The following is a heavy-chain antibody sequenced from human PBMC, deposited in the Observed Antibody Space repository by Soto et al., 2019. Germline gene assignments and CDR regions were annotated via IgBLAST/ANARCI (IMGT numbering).Heavy chain of an antibody. CDR2: ISGSGGST. CDR3: AKGIYSRVRGGHFDY. CDR1: GFTFSSYA. J-gene: IGHJ4*02. Sequence: GGSLRLSCAASGFTFSSYAMSWVRQAPGKGLEWVSAISGSGGSTYYADSVKGRLTISRDNSKNTLYLQMNSLRAEDTAVYYCAKGIYSRVRGGHFDYWGQGTLVTVSS. V-gene: IGHV3-23*01. D-gene: IGHD6-13*01.